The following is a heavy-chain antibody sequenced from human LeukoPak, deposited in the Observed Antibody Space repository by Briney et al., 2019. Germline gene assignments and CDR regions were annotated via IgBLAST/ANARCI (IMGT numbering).Heavy chain of an antibody. J-gene: IGHJ3*02. Sequence: GGSLRLSCAASGFTFSSSAMSWVRQAPGKGLEWVSAISNNGGYTYYADSVQGRFTISRDNSKSTLCLQMNSLRAEDTAVYYCAKLSGAVAGAGPAGGAFDIWGQGTMVTVSS. CDR2: ISNNGGYT. CDR1: GFTFSSSA. D-gene: IGHD6-19*01. V-gene: IGHV3-23*01. CDR3: AKLSGAVAGAGPAGGAFDI.